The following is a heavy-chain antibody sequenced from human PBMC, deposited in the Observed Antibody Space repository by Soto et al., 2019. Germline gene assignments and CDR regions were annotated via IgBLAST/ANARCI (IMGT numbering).Heavy chain of an antibody. Sequence: CKASGYTFTSYYMHWVRQAPGQGLEWMGIINPSGGSTSYAQKFQGRVTMTRDTSTSTVYMELSSLRSEDTAVYYCARATCSSTSCLTDYYYYGMDVWGQGTTVTVSS. V-gene: IGHV1-46*01. D-gene: IGHD2-2*01. CDR3: ARATCSSTSCLTDYYYYGMDV. J-gene: IGHJ6*02. CDR1: GYTFTSYY. CDR2: INPSGGST.